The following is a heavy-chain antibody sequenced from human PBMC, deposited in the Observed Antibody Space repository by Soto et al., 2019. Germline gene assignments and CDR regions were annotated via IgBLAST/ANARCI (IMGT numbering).Heavy chain of an antibody. D-gene: IGHD1-1*01. Sequence: QVQLVESGGGVVQPGRSLRLSCAASGFTFSSYGMHWVREAPGKGLEWVAVISYDGSNKYYADSVKGRFTISRDNSKNTLYLQMNSLRAEDTAVYYCAKNWNNDWDYYYGMDVWGQGTTVTVSS. CDR1: GFTFSSYG. CDR2: ISYDGSNK. V-gene: IGHV3-30*18. CDR3: AKNWNNDWDYYYGMDV. J-gene: IGHJ6*02.